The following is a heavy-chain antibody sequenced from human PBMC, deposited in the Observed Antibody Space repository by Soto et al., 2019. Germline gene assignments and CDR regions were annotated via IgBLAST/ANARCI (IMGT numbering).Heavy chain of an antibody. J-gene: IGHJ4*02. CDR1: GGSISSSSYY. Sequence: SQTLSLTGTVSGGSISSSSYYWGWIRQPPGKGLEWIGSIYYSGSTYYNPSLKSRVTISVDTSKNQFSLKLSSVTAADTAVYYCARPVRNSYGYFDYWGQGTLVIVSS. D-gene: IGHD5-18*01. CDR3: ARPVRNSYGYFDY. CDR2: IYYSGST. V-gene: IGHV4-39*01.